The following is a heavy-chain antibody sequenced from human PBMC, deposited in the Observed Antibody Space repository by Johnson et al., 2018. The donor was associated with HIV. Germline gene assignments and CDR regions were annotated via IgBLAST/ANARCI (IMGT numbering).Heavy chain of an antibody. D-gene: IGHD3-22*01. CDR1: GFRFSTYA. V-gene: IGHV3-74*02. CDR2: INSDGSST. Sequence: VQLVESGGGVVQPGRSLRLSCAASGFRFSTYALHWVRQAPGKGLVWVSRINSDGSSTSYADSVKGRFTISRDNAKNTLYLQMNSLRAEDTAVYYCARSEYDYYDSSGYDAFDIWGQGTMVTVSS. J-gene: IGHJ3*02. CDR3: ARSEYDYYDSSGYDAFDI.